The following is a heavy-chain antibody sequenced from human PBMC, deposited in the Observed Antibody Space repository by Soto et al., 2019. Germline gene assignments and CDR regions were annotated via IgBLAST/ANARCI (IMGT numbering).Heavy chain of an antibody. D-gene: IGHD6-6*01. CDR2: IYYSGIT. CDR3: AREYSSSSSFDY. V-gene: IGHV4-61*01. J-gene: IGHJ4*02. CDR1: GGSVSSGSYY. Sequence: PSETLSLTCTVSGGSVSSGSYYWSWIRQPPGKGLEWIGYIYYSGITNYNPSLKSRVTISVDTSKNQFSLKLSSVTAADTAVYYCAREYSSSSSFDYWGQGTLVTVSS.